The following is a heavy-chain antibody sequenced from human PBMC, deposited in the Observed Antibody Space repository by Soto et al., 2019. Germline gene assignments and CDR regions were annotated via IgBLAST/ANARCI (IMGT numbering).Heavy chain of an antibody. CDR1: GFTFANAW. CDR3: CTNTCCPLGPEQLDE. J-gene: IGHJ6*01. CDR2: IKSNTDGGTT. D-gene: IGHD2-2*01. Sequence: PGGSLRLSCAASGFTFANAWINWVRQAPGKGLEWVGRIKSNTDGGTTDFAEPVNGRFALSRDDSNNMVYLQMNSLKIEGTAVYFCCTNTCCPLGPEQLDEWRQGTTVTVSS. V-gene: IGHV3-15*07.